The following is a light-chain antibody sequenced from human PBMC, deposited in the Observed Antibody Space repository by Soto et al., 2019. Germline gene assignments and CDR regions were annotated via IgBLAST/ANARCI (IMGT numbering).Light chain of an antibody. CDR1: SGHSRYA. V-gene: IGLV4-69*01. Sequence: QLVLTQSPSASASLGASVKLTCTLSSGHSRYAIAWHQQQPEKGPRYLMKLTSDGSPSKGDGIPDRFSGSSSGAERYLTVSSLQSEDEADYYCQTWGTGIWVFGGGTKVTVL. CDR3: QTWGTGIWV. CDR2: LTSDGSP. J-gene: IGLJ3*02.